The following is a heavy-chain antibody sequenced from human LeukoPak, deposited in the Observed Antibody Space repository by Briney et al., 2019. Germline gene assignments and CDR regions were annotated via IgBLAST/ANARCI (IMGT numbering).Heavy chain of an antibody. Sequence: ASVKVSCKASGYTFTSYGISWVRQAPGQGLEWMGWISAYNGNTNYAQKLQGRVTMTTDTSTGTAYMELRSLRSDDTAVYYCATLRDSSGYYYFDYWGQGTLVTVSS. CDR1: GYTFTSYG. J-gene: IGHJ4*02. V-gene: IGHV1-18*01. CDR2: ISAYNGNT. CDR3: ATLRDSSGYYYFDY. D-gene: IGHD3-22*01.